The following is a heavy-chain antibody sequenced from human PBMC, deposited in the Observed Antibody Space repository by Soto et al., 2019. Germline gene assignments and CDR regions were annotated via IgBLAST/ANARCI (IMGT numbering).Heavy chain of an antibody. J-gene: IGHJ6*02. Sequence: GGSLRLSCAASGFTFSSYWMSWVRQAPGKGLEWVANIKQDGSEKYYVDSVKGRFTISRDNAKNSLYLQMNSLRAEDTAVYYCARVSSRYDILTGYRVSGMDVWGQGTTVTVSS. CDR2: IKQDGSEK. D-gene: IGHD3-9*01. CDR1: GFTFSSYW. V-gene: IGHV3-7*03. CDR3: ARVSSRYDILTGYRVSGMDV.